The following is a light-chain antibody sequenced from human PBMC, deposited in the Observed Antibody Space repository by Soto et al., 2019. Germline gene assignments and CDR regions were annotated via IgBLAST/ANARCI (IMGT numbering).Light chain of an antibody. CDR2: AAS. CDR1: QGIRSG. Sequence: IQMTQSPSSLSASVGDRVTITCLASQGIRSGLSWYQQKPGKAPKRXXXAASSLQSGVPSRFSGSGSGTDFTLTISSLQPEDFATYYCQQSYSTPRVTFGQGTRLEIK. CDR3: QQSYSTPRVT. J-gene: IGKJ5*01. V-gene: IGKV1-39*01.